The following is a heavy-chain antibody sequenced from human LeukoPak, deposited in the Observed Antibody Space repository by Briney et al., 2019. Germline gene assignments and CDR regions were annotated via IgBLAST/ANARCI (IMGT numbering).Heavy chain of an antibody. J-gene: IGHJ3*02. D-gene: IGHD1/OR15-1a*01. Sequence: PSETLSLTCTVSGGSISSSSYYWGRIPQTPGKGLEWIGSIYDSGSTYYNPSLKSRVTISVDTSKNQFSLKLSSLTAADTAVYYCARTPARYNWNNGFDIWGQGTMVTVSS. CDR2: IYDSGST. CDR3: ARTPARYNWNNGFDI. V-gene: IGHV4-39*01. CDR1: GGSISSSSYY.